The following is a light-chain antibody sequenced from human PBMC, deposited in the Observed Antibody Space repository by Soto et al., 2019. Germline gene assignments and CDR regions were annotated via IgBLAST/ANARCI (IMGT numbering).Light chain of an antibody. Sequence: EIVLTQSPGTLSLSPGERATLSCRASQSVSSSYLAWYQQKPGQAPRLLIYGASTRATGIPDRFSDSGSATDFTLTISRLEPEDFAVYYCQRYGTSPPLTFGGGTKVDIK. V-gene: IGKV3-20*01. CDR2: GAS. CDR1: QSVSSSY. J-gene: IGKJ4*01. CDR3: QRYGTSPPLT.